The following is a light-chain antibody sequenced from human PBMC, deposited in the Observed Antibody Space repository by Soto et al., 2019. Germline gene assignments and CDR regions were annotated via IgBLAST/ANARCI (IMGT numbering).Light chain of an antibody. Sequence: DIQMTQSPSSLSASVGDRVTITCRASQSISSYLNWYQQRPGKAPNLLIYDATRLHSGVPSRFSGSGYGTDFTFTITSLQLEDIATYYCQQSDVIPRTFGQGTKVDIK. CDR2: DAT. CDR3: QQSDVIPRT. CDR1: QSISSY. V-gene: IGKV1-39*01. J-gene: IGKJ1*01.